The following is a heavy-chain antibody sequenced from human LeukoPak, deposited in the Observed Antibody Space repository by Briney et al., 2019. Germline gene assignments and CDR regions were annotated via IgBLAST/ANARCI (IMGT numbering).Heavy chain of an antibody. CDR1: GCTFSSYA. Sequence: SGGSLRLSCAASGCTFSSYAMSWVRQAPGKGLEWVSYISSSGRNIYYADSVKGRFTISRDNAKNSLYLQMNSLRAEDTAVYYCARDLVQLWSKDYWGQGTLVTVSS. J-gene: IGHJ4*02. V-gene: IGHV3-48*03. D-gene: IGHD5-18*01. CDR3: ARDLVQLWSKDY. CDR2: ISSSGRNI.